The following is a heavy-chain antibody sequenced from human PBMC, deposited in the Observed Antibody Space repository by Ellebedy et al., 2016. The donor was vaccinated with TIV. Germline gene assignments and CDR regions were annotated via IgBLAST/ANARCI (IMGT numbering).Heavy chain of an antibody. CDR2: IYSCGST. Sequence: GESLKISCAASEFTLGNNFMSWVRQAQGQGLAWVSLIYSCGSTDYADSVKGRFHISRVNTKNSPYLQMNSLRAEDTAVYYCARDRGVGAAPFDYWGQGTLVTVSS. CDR3: ARDRGVGAAPFDY. D-gene: IGHD1-26*01. V-gene: IGHV3-66*03. J-gene: IGHJ4*02. CDR1: EFTLGNNF.